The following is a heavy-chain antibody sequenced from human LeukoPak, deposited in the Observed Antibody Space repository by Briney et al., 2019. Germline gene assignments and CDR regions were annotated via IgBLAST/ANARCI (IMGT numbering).Heavy chain of an antibody. V-gene: IGHV4-59*01. D-gene: IGHD6-13*01. J-gene: IGHJ4*02. CDR2: IYYSGTT. Sequence: PSETLSLTCTVSGGSISSYYWSWIRQPPGKGLEWIGYIYYSGTTNYNPSLKSRVAISVDTSKNQFSLKLSSVTAADTAVYYCARTFPYRSSWYYFDYWGQGTLVTVSS. CDR3: ARTFPYRSSWYYFDY. CDR1: GGSISSYY.